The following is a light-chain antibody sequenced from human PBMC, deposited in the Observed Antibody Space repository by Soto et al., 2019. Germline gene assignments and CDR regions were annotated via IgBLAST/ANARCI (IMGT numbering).Light chain of an antibody. V-gene: IGLV2-8*01. CDR3: QCYESSLSGYV. CDR1: SSDIGGHNY. Sequence: QSVLTQPPSASGSPGQSVTISCTGTSSDIGGHNYVSWYQHHPGKAPKLIIYEVTNRHSGVPDRFSGSKSGTSASLAITGLQAEDEADYYCQCYESSLSGYVFGTGTKVTVL. CDR2: EVT. J-gene: IGLJ1*01.